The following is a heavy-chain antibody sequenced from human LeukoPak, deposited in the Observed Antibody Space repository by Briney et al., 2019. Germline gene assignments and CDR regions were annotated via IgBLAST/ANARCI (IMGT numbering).Heavy chain of an antibody. CDR1: GYTFTVYH. J-gene: IGHJ5*02. CDR3: GLVASGNWWFDP. V-gene: IGHV1-2*02. Sequence: ASVKVSCKTSGYTFTVYHLHWVRQAPGQGLEWMGWLNPNSGGTNYAQKLQDRVTMTGDTSISTAYMELRSLTSDDAAVYYCGLVASGNWWFDPWGQGTLVTVSS. D-gene: IGHD2-8*02. CDR2: LNPNSGGT.